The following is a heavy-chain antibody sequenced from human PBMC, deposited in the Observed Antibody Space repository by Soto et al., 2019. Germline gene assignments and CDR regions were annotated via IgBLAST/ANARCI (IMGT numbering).Heavy chain of an antibody. J-gene: IGHJ5*02. V-gene: IGHV3-74*01. CDR3: AREDSDSSGYYYAVLDWFDP. Sequence: GGSLRLSCAASGFTFSSYWMHWVRQAPGKGLVWVSRINSDGSSTSYADSVKGRFTISRDNAKNTLYLQMNSLRAEDTAVYYCAREDSDSSGYYYAVLDWFDPWGQGTLVTVSS. CDR1: GFTFSSYW. CDR2: INSDGSST. D-gene: IGHD3-22*01.